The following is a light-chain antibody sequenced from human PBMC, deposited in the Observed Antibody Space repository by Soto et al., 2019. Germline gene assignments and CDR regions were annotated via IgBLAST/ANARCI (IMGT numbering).Light chain of an antibody. CDR2: DVS. V-gene: IGLV2-11*01. CDR3: CSYAGSYTYV. CDR1: SSDVGGYNY. Sequence: SALTQPRSVSGSPGQSVTISCTGTSSDVGGYNYVSWYQHHPGKGPKLIIYDVSKRPSGLPDRFSGSKSGNTASLTISGLQAEDEADYYCCSYAGSYTYVFGTGTKLTVL. J-gene: IGLJ1*01.